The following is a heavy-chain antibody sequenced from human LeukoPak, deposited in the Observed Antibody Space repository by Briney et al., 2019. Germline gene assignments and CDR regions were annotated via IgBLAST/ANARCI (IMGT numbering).Heavy chain of an antibody. CDR2: IYPGKSDT. D-gene: IGHD1-26*01. Sequence: GASLQISSKGSGSRFTSYWIGWWRRLPGKGLEGWGGIYPGKSDTRYIPSFQGQVTISADKSISTAYLQWSSLKASDSAMYYCSRWAQRVGANLEVEYYFDYWGQGTLVTVSS. V-gene: IGHV5-51*01. CDR1: GSRFTSYW. J-gene: IGHJ4*02. CDR3: SRWAQRVGANLEVEYYFDY.